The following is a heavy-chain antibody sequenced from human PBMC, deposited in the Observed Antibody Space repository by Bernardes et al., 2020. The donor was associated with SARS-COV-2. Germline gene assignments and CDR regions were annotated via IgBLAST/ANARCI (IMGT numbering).Heavy chain of an antibody. Sequence: GGSLRLSCAASGFRFDGYAMYWVRQAPGKGLEWVSSISWNSGSIGYADSVKGRFTISRDNAKNSLYLQMNFLRAEDTALYYCAKDYGSGSSFFDYWGQGTLVTVSS. V-gene: IGHV3-9*01. CDR3: AKDYGSGSSFFDY. D-gene: IGHD3-10*01. CDR1: GFRFDGYA. CDR2: ISWNSGSI. J-gene: IGHJ4*02.